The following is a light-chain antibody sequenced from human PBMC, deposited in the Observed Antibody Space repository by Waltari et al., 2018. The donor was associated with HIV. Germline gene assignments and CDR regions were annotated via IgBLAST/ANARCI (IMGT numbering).Light chain of an antibody. J-gene: IGLJ2*01. Sequence: QSALTQPPSASGSLGQSVTISCTGTSSDVGGYNYVSRYQQYPGEAPKLIIYDVNKRPSGVPDRFSGSKSGNTASLTVSGLQGEDEAQYYCSAYAGSNNLVLFGGGTKLTVL. CDR1: SSDVGGYNY. V-gene: IGLV2-8*01. CDR3: SAYAGSNNLVL. CDR2: DVN.